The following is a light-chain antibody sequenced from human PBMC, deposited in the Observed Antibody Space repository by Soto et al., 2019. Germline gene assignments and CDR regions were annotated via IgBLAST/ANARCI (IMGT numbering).Light chain of an antibody. Sequence: QSALTQPASVSGSPGQSITISCTGTIDDVGAYNYVSWYQQRPGSAPQLLIYDFNNRPSGASNRFSGSKSGHTAYLTISGLQSDDEANYHCASYTSTYTLVFGTGTKLTVL. CDR2: DFN. J-gene: IGLJ1*01. CDR3: ASYTSTYTLV. V-gene: IGLV2-14*01. CDR1: IDDVGAYNY.